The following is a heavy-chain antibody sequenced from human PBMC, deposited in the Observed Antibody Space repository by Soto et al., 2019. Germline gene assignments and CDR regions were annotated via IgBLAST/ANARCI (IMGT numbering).Heavy chain of an antibody. CDR3: ASDQGYYDILTGYWPEYYYYGMDV. CDR1: GGTFSSYA. V-gene: IGHV1-69*13. D-gene: IGHD3-9*01. Sequence: GASVKVSCKASGGTFSSYAISWVRQAPGQGLEWMGGIIPIFGTANYAQKFQGRVTITADESTSTAYMELSSLRSEDTAVYYCASDQGYYDILTGYWPEYYYYGMDVWGQGTTVTVSS. CDR2: IIPIFGTA. J-gene: IGHJ6*02.